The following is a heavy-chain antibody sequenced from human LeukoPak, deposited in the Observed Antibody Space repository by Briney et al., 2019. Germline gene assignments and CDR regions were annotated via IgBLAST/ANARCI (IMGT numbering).Heavy chain of an antibody. CDR3: AAGTYNGAWTP. CDR2: FYHSGST. J-gene: IGHJ5*02. Sequence: SETLSLTCTASGYFIRSGFYWGWIRQPPGKGLEWIGSFYHSGSTYYNPSLESRVTISLDTSKNQLSLKLTSVTPADTAVYFCAAGTYNGAWTPWGPGTLVSVSS. V-gene: IGHV4-38-2*02. CDR1: GYFIRSGFY. D-gene: IGHD1/OR15-1a*01.